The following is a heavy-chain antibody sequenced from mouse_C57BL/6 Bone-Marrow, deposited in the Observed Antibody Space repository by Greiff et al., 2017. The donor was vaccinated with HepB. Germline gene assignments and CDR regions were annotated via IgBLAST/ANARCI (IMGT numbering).Heavy chain of an antibody. CDR2: IYPEDGDT. Sequence: VQLQQSGPELVKPGASVKISCKASGYAFSSSWMNWVKQRPGKGLEWIGRIYPEDGDTKYNGKFKGKATLTADKSSSTAYLQLSSLTSEDSAVAVYSRTIYYDYDLDYWGQGTTLTVSS. J-gene: IGHJ2*01. CDR3: SRTIYYDYDLDY. D-gene: IGHD2-4*01. V-gene: IGHV1-82*01. CDR1: GYAFSSSW.